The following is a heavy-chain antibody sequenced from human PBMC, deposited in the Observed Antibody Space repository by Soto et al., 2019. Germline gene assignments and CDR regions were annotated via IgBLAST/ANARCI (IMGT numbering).Heavy chain of an antibody. V-gene: IGHV3-74*01. D-gene: IGHD3-10*01. CDR1: EFIFSASW. CDR2: IRGDGADS. CDR3: ASDLVIGSGSLGH. Sequence: EVQLVESGGGLVQPGGSLRLSCAASEFIFSASWMHWVRQAPGKGLVWVARIRGDGADSNYADSVKRRFTISRDNDKSSLYLQLNSLRAEDTAVYYCASDLVIGSGSLGHWGQGTLVTVSS. J-gene: IGHJ4*02.